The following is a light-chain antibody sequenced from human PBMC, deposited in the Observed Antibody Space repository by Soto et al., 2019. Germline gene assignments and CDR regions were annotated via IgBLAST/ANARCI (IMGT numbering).Light chain of an antibody. Sequence: QSVLTQPASVSGSPGQSITISCTGTSSDIGSYNYVSWYQQGPGKAPKLIIYDVSNRPSGVSNRFSGSKSGNTASLTISGLQAEDEADYYCSSYTSSSTLEFGGGTQLTVL. J-gene: IGLJ2*01. CDR1: SSDIGSYNY. CDR2: DVS. CDR3: SSYTSSSTLE. V-gene: IGLV2-14*01.